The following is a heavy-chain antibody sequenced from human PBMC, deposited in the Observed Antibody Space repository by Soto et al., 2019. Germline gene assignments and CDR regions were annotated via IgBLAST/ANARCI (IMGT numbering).Heavy chain of an antibody. Sequence: QVQLVESGGGVVQPGRSLRLSCAASGFTFSSYGMHWVRQAPGKGLEWVAVIWSDGGNKYYADSVKGRFTISRDNSKNTLYLQMYSLRAEDTAVYYCARWGIAAGDYWGQGTLVTVSS. CDR3: ARWGIAAGDY. CDR2: IWSDGGNK. V-gene: IGHV3-33*01. J-gene: IGHJ4*02. D-gene: IGHD6-13*01. CDR1: GFTFSSYG.